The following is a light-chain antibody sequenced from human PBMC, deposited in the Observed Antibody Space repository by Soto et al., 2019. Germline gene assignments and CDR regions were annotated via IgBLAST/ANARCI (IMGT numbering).Light chain of an antibody. V-gene: IGKV3-15*01. CDR3: QQCRNWPLT. CDR2: DAS. J-gene: IGKJ4*01. CDR1: LNVYNN. Sequence: EIVMTQSPATLSVSPGEGATLSCKASLNVYNNLAWYQQRPGQPPRLLIYDASTRATGISARFSGSGYGTEFTITLSSLQSEDFAVYFCQQCRNWPLTFGGGTKVEIK.